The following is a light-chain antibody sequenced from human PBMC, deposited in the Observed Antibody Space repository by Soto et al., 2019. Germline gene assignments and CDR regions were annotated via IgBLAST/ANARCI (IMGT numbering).Light chain of an antibody. CDR1: QSISISY. CDR3: QQYASSPYT. J-gene: IGKJ2*01. V-gene: IGKV3-20*01. CDR2: GAS. Sequence: EIVLTQSPGTLSLSPGERATLSCRASQSISISYLAWYQQKPGQAPRLLIYGASRRATGIPDRFSGRESGTDFALTITTLEPEDSAVYVCQQYASSPYTFGQGTKVEIK.